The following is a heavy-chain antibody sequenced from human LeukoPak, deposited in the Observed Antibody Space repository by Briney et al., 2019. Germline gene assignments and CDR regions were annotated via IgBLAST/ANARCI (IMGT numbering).Heavy chain of an antibody. CDR2: INPNSGGT. D-gene: IGHD1-1*01. J-gene: IGHJ4*02. Sequence: ASVKVSCKASGYTFTGYYMHWARQAPGQGLEWMGWINPNSGGTNYAQRFQGRVTMTRDTSISTAYMELSRLRSDDTAVYYCARVLSNWNYHDYWGQGTLVTVSS. CDR1: GYTFTGYY. V-gene: IGHV1-2*02. CDR3: ARVLSNWNYHDY.